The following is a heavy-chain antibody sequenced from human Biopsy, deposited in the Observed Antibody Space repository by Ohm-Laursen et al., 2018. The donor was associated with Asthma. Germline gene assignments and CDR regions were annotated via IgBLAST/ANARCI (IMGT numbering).Heavy chain of an antibody. J-gene: IGHJ4*02. CDR2: IYYSGST. Sequence: SDTLSLTCTVSYGSITSGGYYWTWNRQHPGKGLEWIGFIYYSGSTYYSPSLKSRVSISIDTSKNQFSLKLSSVTAADTAVYYCARAQDYYDSRGYYRSFDYWGQGTLVTVSS. CDR3: ARAQDYYDSRGYYRSFDY. D-gene: IGHD3-22*01. CDR1: YGSITSGGYY. V-gene: IGHV4-31*03.